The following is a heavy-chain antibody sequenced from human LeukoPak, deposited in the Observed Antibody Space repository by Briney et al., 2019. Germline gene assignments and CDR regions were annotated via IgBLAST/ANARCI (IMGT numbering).Heavy chain of an antibody. V-gene: IGHV4-4*07. J-gene: IGHJ4*02. Sequence: SETLSFTCTVSGGSISSYYWSWIRQPAGKGLEWIGHIYISGSTNYNPSLKSRVTMSVDTSKNQFSLKLSSVTAADTAVYYCARYGSDWSFDYWGQGTLVTVSS. CDR2: IYISGST. D-gene: IGHD6-19*01. CDR3: ARYGSDWSFDY. CDR1: GGSISSYY.